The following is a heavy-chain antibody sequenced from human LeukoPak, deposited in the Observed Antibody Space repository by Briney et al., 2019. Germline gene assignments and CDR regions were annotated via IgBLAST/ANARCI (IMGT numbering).Heavy chain of an antibody. CDR1: GYTFTSYD. CDR3: ARVVPAAQYYYYYYYMDV. J-gene: IGHJ6*03. V-gene: IGHV1-8*01. D-gene: IGHD2-2*01. CDR2: MNPNSGNT. Sequence: EAAVKVSCKASGYTFTSYDINWVRQATGQGLEWMGWMNPNSGNTGYAQKFQGRVTMTRNTSISTAYMELSSLRSEDTAVYYCARVVPAAQYYYYYYYMDVWGKGTTVTVSS.